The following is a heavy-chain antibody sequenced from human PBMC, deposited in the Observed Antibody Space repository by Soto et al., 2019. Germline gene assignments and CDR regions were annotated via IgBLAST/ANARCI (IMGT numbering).Heavy chain of an antibody. D-gene: IGHD3-10*01. CDR2: INAGSGET. V-gene: IGHV1-3*01. CDR1: GYTFNRFG. CDR3: ARDRYGDLDY. Sequence: ASVKVSCKASGYTFNRFGMHWVRQAPGQRLEWMGWINAGSGETEYSQNFQGRVTITRDTSASTAYMELTSLRFEDTAVYYCARDRYGDLDYWGQGTLVTVSS. J-gene: IGHJ4*02.